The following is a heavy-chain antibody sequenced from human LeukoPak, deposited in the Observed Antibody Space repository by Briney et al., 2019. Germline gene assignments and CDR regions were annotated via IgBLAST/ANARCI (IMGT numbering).Heavy chain of an antibody. CDR3: ARAELRPYSSSWSVYFDY. D-gene: IGHD6-13*01. V-gene: IGHV3-23*01. CDR2: ISGSGSST. J-gene: IGHJ4*02. CDR1: GFTFSNYA. Sequence: GGSLRLSCAASGFTFSNYAMSWVRQAPGKGLERVTGISGSGSSTYYADSVKGRFTISRDNAKNSLYLQMNSLRAEDTAVYYCARAELRPYSSSWSVYFDYWGQGTLVTVSS.